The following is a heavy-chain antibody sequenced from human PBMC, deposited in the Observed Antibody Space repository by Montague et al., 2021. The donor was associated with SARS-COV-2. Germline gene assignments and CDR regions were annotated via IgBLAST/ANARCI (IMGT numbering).Heavy chain of an antibody. CDR1: GGSISSSDYY. V-gene: IGHV4-39*01. CDR2: IYYSGST. Sequence: SETLSLTYTVSGGSISSSDYYWGWIRQPPGKGLEWIGTIYYSGSTYYTPSLKSRVTISVDTSKNQFSLKLTSLTAADTAVYYCARSSGYNYDISYYGMDVWGQGTTVTVSS. D-gene: IGHD5-18*01. CDR3: ARSSGYNYDISYYGMDV. J-gene: IGHJ6*02.